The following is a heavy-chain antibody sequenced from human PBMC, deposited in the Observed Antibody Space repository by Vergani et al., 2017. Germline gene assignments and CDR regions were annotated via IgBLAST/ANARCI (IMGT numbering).Heavy chain of an antibody. CDR1: GGSFSGYY. CDR2: INHSGST. J-gene: IGHJ4*02. Sequence: QVQLQQWGAGLLKPSETLSLTCAVYGGSFSGYYWSWIRQPPGKGLEWIGEINHSGSTNYNPSLKSRVTISVDTSKNQFSLKLSSVTAADTAVYYCARSGCSSTSCYAGKYFDYWGQGTLVTVSS. V-gene: IGHV4-34*01. CDR3: ARSGCSSTSCYAGKYFDY. D-gene: IGHD2-2*01.